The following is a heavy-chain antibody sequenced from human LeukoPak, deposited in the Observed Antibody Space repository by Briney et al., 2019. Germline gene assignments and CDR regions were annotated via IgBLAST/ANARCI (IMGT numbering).Heavy chain of an antibody. J-gene: IGHJ3*02. CDR2: IYTSGST. CDR1: GGSISSYY. Sequence: PSXTLSLTCTVSGGSISSYYWSWIRQPAGKGVEWIGRIYTSGSTNYNPSLKSRVTMSVDTSKDQFSLKLSSVTAADTAVYYCARGGYCSSTSCYGDAFDIWGQGTMVTVSS. V-gene: IGHV4-4*07. CDR3: ARGGYCSSTSCYGDAFDI. D-gene: IGHD2-2*01.